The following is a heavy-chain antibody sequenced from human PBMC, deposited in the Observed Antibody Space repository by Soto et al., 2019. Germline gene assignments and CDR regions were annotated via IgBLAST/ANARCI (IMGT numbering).Heavy chain of an antibody. Sequence: PSETLSLTCAVYGGSVNGYSWNWIRQPPGKGLEWIGEINHTGGTHYNPSRKSRVTMSVDTSKNQFSLRLSSVTAADTAIYYCATRITVFGLLIPPFDPWGQGTQVTVSS. CDR3: ATRITVFGLLIPPFDP. CDR1: GGSVNGYS. J-gene: IGHJ5*02. D-gene: IGHD3-3*01. CDR2: INHTGGT. V-gene: IGHV4-34*01.